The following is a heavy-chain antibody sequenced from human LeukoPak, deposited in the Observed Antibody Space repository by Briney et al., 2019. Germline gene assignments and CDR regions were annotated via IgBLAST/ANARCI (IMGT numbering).Heavy chain of an antibody. CDR3: ARGGDCSGGSCYLRYFDY. V-gene: IGHV4-31*03. Sequence: SETLSLTCTVSGGSISSGGYYWTWIRQHPGKGLEWSGYIYYSGSTYYNPSLKSRVTISVDTSKNQFSLKLSSVTAADTAVYYCARGGDCSGGSCYLRYFDYWGQGTLVTVSS. CDR1: GGSISSGGYY. CDR2: IYYSGST. J-gene: IGHJ4*02. D-gene: IGHD2-15*01.